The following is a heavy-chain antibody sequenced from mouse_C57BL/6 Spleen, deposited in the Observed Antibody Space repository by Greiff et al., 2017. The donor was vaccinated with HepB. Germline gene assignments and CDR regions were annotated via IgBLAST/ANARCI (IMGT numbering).Heavy chain of an antibody. CDR3: AREGITTVVGWYFDV. V-gene: IGHV3-6*01. CDR2: ISYDGSN. J-gene: IGHJ1*03. CDR1: GYSITSGYY. Sequence: EVQVVESGPGLVKPSQSLSLTCSVTGYSITSGYYWNWIRQFPGNKLEWMGYISYDGSNNYNPSLKNRISITRDTSKNQFFLKLNSVTTEDTATYYCAREGITTVVGWYFDVWGTGTTVTVSS. D-gene: IGHD1-1*01.